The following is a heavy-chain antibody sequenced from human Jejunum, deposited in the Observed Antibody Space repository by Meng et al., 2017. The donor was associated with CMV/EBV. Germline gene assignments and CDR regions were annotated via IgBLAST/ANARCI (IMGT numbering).Heavy chain of an antibody. Sequence: SGGSISSGNSYWRWIRQHPGKGLEWIGYMSNIGTTYYNPSLEGRPVISIDMSKNQFSLTLSSVTVADTAVYYCARRGPTDSSRYFDYWGLGTLVTVSS. V-gene: IGHV4-31*02. D-gene: IGHD6-13*01. CDR2: MSNIGTT. CDR3: ARRGPTDSSRYFDY. J-gene: IGHJ4*02. CDR1: GGSISSGNSY.